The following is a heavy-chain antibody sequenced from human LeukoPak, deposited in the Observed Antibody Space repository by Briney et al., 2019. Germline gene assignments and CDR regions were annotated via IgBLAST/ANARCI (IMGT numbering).Heavy chain of an antibody. Sequence: SETLSLTCTVSGGSASSGSNYWSWIRQPPGKGLAWIGYISYSGSTNYNPSLKSRVTIGTSKNQCSLRLSSVTAADTAVYYCARERGDPGGYYYYGMDVWGQGTTVTVSS. D-gene: IGHD4-17*01. CDR3: ARERGDPGGYYYYGMDV. CDR2: ISYSGST. CDR1: GGSASSGSNY. J-gene: IGHJ6*02. V-gene: IGHV4-61*01.